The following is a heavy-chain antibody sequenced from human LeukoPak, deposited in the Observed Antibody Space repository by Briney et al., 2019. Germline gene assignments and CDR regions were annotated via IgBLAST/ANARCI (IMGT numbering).Heavy chain of an antibody. V-gene: IGHV1-18*01. D-gene: IGHD1-26*01. CDR1: GYTFTSYG. CDR3: ATDRVSVVGAKNDAFDI. Sequence: ASVKVSCKASGYTFTSYGISWVRQAPGQGLEWMGWINAYNGNTNYAQKLQGRVTMTTDTTTSTAYMELRSLRSDDTAVYYCATDRVSVVGAKNDAFDIWGQGTMVTVSS. J-gene: IGHJ3*02. CDR2: INAYNGNT.